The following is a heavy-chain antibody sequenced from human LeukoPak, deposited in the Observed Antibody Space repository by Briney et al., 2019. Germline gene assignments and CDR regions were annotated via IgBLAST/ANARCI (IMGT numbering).Heavy chain of an antibody. Sequence: GGSPRLSCAASGFTFSSYAMSWVRQAPGKGLEWVSDISGSGSSTYYADSVKGRFTISRDNSKNTLYLQMNSLRVEDTAVYYCAKAPLHAYCGADCSNYFDYWGQGTLVTVSS. CDR1: GFTFSSYA. V-gene: IGHV3-23*01. D-gene: IGHD2-21*02. J-gene: IGHJ4*02. CDR3: AKAPLHAYCGADCSNYFDY. CDR2: ISGSGSST.